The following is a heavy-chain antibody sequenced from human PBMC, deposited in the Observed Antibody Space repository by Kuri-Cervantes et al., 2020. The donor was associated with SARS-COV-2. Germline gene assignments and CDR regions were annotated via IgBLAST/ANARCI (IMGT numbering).Heavy chain of an antibody. Sequence: GGSLRLSCAASGFVFSSHGMHWVRQAPDKGLEWVAAISNDGSNKYYADSVKGRFTISRDNSKNTLYLQLNSLRADDTAVYYCANPWVPDLYFDLWGRGTLVTVSS. J-gene: IGHJ2*01. CDR2: ISNDGSNK. CDR3: ANPWVPDLYFDL. V-gene: IGHV3-30*18. CDR1: GFVFSSHG. D-gene: IGHD4/OR15-4a*01.